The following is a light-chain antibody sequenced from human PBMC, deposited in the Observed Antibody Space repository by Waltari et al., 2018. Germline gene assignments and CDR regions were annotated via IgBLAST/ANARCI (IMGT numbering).Light chain of an antibody. CDR3: HSRKGSDNQVV. CDR2: GSA. CDR1: GSNIGAGYD. J-gene: IGLJ3*02. Sequence: QSVLTQPPSVSGAPGQRVTISCTGSGSNIGAGYDVHWYQQLPRAAPKLLIYGSASRPVGVPARFFGSTAGTSAALAITGLQAEDEADYYCHSRKGSDNQVVFGGGTKLTVL. V-gene: IGLV1-40*01.